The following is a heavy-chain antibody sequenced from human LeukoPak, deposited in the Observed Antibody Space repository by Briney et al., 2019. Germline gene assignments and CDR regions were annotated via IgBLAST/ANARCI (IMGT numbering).Heavy chain of an antibody. Sequence: GGSLRLSCAASGFTFSTYSMNWVRQAPGKGLEWVSSISSSSSYIYYADSVKGRFNISRDNAKNSLYLQMSSLRPGDTAVYYCAREGRGRRAYDIWGQGTMVTVSS. CDR3: AREGRGRRAYDI. CDR2: ISSSSSYI. V-gene: IGHV3-21*01. CDR1: GFTFSTYS. D-gene: IGHD3-16*01. J-gene: IGHJ3*02.